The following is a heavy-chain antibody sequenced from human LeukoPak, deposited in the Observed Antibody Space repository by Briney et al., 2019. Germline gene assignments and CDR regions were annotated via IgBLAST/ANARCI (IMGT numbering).Heavy chain of an antibody. D-gene: IGHD3-22*01. Sequence: GASVKVSCKASGGTFSRYAINWVRQAPGQGLEWMGGIIPLFGPANYAQKFQGRVTITADESTSTAYMELSSLRSEDTAVYYCASNYYDSSGYLPDYWGQGTLVTVSS. CDR3: ASNYYDSSGYLPDY. J-gene: IGHJ4*02. CDR2: IIPLFGPA. CDR1: GGTFSRYA. V-gene: IGHV1-69*13.